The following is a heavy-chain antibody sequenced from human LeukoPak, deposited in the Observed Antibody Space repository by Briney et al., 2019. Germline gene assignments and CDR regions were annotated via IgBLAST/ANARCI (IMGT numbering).Heavy chain of an antibody. Sequence: GGSLRLTCAASGFTVSSNYMSWVRQAPGKGLEWVAVIYSGGGTYYADAVKGRFIISRDKSKNTVYLQMNSLRAEDTAVYYCARDPDGTRGGAFDIWGQGTMVTVST. CDR3: ARDPDGTRGGAFDI. J-gene: IGHJ3*02. CDR1: GFTVSSNY. V-gene: IGHV3-53*01. CDR2: IYSGGGT. D-gene: IGHD4/OR15-4a*01.